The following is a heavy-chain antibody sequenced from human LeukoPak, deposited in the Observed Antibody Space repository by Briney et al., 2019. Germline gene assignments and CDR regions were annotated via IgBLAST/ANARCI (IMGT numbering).Heavy chain of an antibody. CDR1: GGSISSFY. V-gene: IGHV4-59*01. J-gene: IGHJ4*02. Sequence: SETLSLTCSVSGGSISSFYWNWIRQPPGRGLEWIGFVYYSGTTNYNPSLKSRVTILVDTYKNQFSLKLSSVTAADTAVYYCARANPYYYDSSGYHFDYWGQGTLVTVSS. CDR2: VYYSGTT. D-gene: IGHD3-22*01. CDR3: ARANPYYYDSSGYHFDY.